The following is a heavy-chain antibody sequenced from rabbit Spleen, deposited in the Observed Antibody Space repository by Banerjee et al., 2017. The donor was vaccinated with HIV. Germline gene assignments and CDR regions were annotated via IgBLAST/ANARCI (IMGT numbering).Heavy chain of an antibody. CDR2: IKPGSSGST. CDR3: ARGYSGTIYGSGL. J-gene: IGHJ4*01. CDR1: GFSFSSSYW. Sequence: QEQLVESGGGLVQPEGSLTLTCTASGFSFSSSYWICWFRQAPGKGLEWIACIKPGSSGSTYYASWAKGRFSISKTSSTTVTLQMTSLTAADMATYFCARGYSGTIYGSGLWGPGTLVTVS. D-gene: IGHD5-1*01. V-gene: IGHV1S45*01.